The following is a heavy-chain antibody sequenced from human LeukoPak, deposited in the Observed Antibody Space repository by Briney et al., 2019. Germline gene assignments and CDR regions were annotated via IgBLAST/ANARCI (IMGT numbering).Heavy chain of an antibody. D-gene: IGHD2-2*01. CDR1: GFTFSSYA. Sequence: GGSLRLSCAASGFTFSSYAMSWVRQAPGKGLEWVSAISGSGGSTYYADSVKGRFTISRDNSKNTLYLQMNSLRAEDTAVYYCASEYCSSTSCYDRYFDLWGRGTLVTVSS. CDR2: ISGSGGST. V-gene: IGHV3-23*01. J-gene: IGHJ2*01. CDR3: ASEYCSSTSCYDRYFDL.